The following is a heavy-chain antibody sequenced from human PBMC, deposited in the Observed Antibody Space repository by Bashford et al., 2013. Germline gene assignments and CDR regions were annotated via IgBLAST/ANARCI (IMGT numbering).Heavy chain of an antibody. D-gene: IGHD4-11*01. CDR2: ISYTGST. Sequence: SETLSLTCTVSGGSISNYYWSWIRQPPGKGLEWIGYISYTGSTHYNPSLKSRVTISVDTSKNQFSLNLSSVTAADTAVYYCARPQEAAATRAPFDYWGHGTLVTVSS. V-gene: IGHV4-59*08. J-gene: IGHJ4*01. CDR3: ARPQEAAATRAPFDY. CDR1: GGSISNYY.